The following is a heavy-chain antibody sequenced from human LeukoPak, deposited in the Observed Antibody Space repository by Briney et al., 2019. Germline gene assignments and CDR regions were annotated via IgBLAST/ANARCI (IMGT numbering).Heavy chain of an antibody. Sequence: GGSLRLSCAASGFAVSNNYMCWARQAPGKGLEWVSLIYSGGISYYVDSVKGRFTISRDNSKNTLYLQMNSLRAEDTAVYYCARAPYGDYAGDYYYGMDVWGQGTTVTVSS. CDR1: GFAVSNNY. V-gene: IGHV3-53*01. CDR2: IYSGGIS. J-gene: IGHJ6*02. CDR3: ARAPYGDYAGDYYYGMDV. D-gene: IGHD4-17*01.